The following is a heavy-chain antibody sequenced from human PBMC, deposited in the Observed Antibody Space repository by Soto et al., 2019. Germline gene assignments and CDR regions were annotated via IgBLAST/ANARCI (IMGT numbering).Heavy chain of an antibody. D-gene: IGHD2-2*01. CDR2: IIPIFGTA. CDR1: GVTFSSYA. Sequence: LGTVSCKASGVTFSSYAISWVRQAPGQGLEWMGGIIPIFGTANYAQKFQGRVTITADKSTSTAYMELSSLRSEDTAVYYCARGYDCSSTSCYYYYYYGMDVWGQGTTVTVSS. J-gene: IGHJ6*02. CDR3: ARGYDCSSTSCYYYYYYGMDV. V-gene: IGHV1-69*06.